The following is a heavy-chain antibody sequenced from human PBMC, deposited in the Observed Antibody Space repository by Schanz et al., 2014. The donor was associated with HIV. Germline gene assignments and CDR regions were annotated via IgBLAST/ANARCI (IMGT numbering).Heavy chain of an antibody. CDR2: ISGGSGDK. V-gene: IGHV3-21*01. Sequence: EVQVVDSGGGLVKPGGSLRLSCVVSGFTFDSYTMNWVRQAPGKGLEWVSSISGGSGDKLYADSIKGRFTISRDNANNSVYLQMNSLRGEDTAVYYCVRETSSGVDHFDYWGQGTLVTVS. D-gene: IGHD3-10*01. CDR1: GFTFDSYT. J-gene: IGHJ4*02. CDR3: VRETSSGVDHFDY.